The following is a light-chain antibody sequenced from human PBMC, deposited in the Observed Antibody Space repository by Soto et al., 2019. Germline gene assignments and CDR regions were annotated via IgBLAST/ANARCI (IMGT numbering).Light chain of an antibody. V-gene: IGKV3-20*01. CDR1: QSVSSS. Sequence: EIVLTQSPGTLSLSPGERATLSRRASQSVSSSLAWYQQKPGQAPRLLLYGASSRATGIPDRFSGSGSGPDFTLTISRLEPEDFAVYFCQHYGSSRTFGQGTKVEIK. CDR3: QHYGSSRT. J-gene: IGKJ1*01. CDR2: GAS.